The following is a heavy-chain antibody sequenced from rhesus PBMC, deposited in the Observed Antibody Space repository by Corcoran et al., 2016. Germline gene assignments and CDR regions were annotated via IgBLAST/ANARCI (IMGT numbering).Heavy chain of an antibody. CDR1: GFTFSDYY. D-gene: IGHD6-25*01. J-gene: IGHJ4*01. V-gene: IGHV3-184*01. CDR3: ARRIAAASFDY. CDR2: IRSKAYGGTA. Sequence: EVQLVESGGGLVQPGGSLRLSCAASGFTFSDYYMYWVRQAPGKGLEWVGFIRSKAYGGTAEYAASVKGRFTISRDDSKSIAYRQMSSLKTEDTAVYYCARRIAAASFDYWGQGVLVTVSS.